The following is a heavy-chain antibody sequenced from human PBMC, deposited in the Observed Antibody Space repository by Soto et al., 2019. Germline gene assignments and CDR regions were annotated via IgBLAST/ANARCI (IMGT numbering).Heavy chain of an antibody. D-gene: IGHD3-10*01. J-gene: IGHJ6*03. CDR3: ARRVMVSGNYCYYYMYV. Sequence: PGESLKISCKGSGYSFTSYWIGWVRQMPGKGLEWMGIIYPGDSDTRYSPSFQGQVTISADKSISTAYLQWSSLKASDTAMYYCARRVMVSGNYCYYYMYVWGKGNTVTVS. V-gene: IGHV5-51*01. CDR2: IYPGDSDT. CDR1: GYSFTSYW.